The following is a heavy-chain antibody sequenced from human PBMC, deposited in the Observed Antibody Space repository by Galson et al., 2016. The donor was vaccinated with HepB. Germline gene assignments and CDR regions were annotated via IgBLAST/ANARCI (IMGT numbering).Heavy chain of an antibody. CDR3: TRDPGYKSGWSVDY. CDR1: GFTFSSYA. Sequence: LRLSCAASGFTFSSYAMNWVRQAPGKGLEWVASISSGSSYIYYADSVKGRFSIARDNAKNSLFLQMNSVGAEDTAVYYCTRDPGYKSGWSVDYWGQGTLVTVSS. D-gene: IGHD6-19*01. J-gene: IGHJ4*02. CDR2: ISSGSSYI. V-gene: IGHV3-21*01.